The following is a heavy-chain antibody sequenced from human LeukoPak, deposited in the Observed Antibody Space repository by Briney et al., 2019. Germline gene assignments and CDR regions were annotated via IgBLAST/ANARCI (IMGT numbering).Heavy chain of an antibody. J-gene: IGHJ4*02. V-gene: IGHV3-23*01. Sequence: GGSLRLSCAASGFTFSSYAMSWVRQAPGKGLELVSAISGSGGSTYYADSVKGRLTISRDNSKNTLYLQMNSLRAEDTAVYYGAKAHPVTYDYDSSGYSVVNYFDYWGQGTLVTVSS. CDR1: GFTFSSYA. CDR3: AKAHPVTYDYDSSGYSVVNYFDY. CDR2: ISGSGGST. D-gene: IGHD3-22*01.